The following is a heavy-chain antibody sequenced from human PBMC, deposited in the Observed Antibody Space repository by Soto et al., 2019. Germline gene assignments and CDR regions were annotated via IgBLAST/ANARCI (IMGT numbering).Heavy chain of an antibody. V-gene: IGHV3-21*01. CDR1: GFTFSSYS. J-gene: IGHJ5*02. CDR2: ISSSSSYI. Sequence: GGSLRLSWAASGFTFSSYSMNWVRQAPGKGLQWVSSISSSSSYIYYADSVKGRFTISRDNAKNSLYLQMNSLRAEDTPVYYCARVRGIIGWFDPWGQGTLVTVSS. CDR3: ARVRGIIGWFDP. D-gene: IGHD3-10*01.